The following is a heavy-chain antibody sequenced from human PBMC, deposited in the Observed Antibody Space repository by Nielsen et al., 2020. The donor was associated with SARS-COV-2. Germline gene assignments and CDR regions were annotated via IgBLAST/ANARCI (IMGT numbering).Heavy chain of an antibody. V-gene: IGHV3-9*01. Sequence: SLKISCAASGFTFDDYAMHWVRQAPGKGLEWVSGISWNSGSIGYADSVKGRFTISRDNAKNSLYLQMNSLRAEDTAVYYCARGGGGSYFREFDYWGQGTLVTVSS. J-gene: IGHJ4*02. CDR1: GFTFDDYA. D-gene: IGHD1-26*01. CDR3: ARGGGGSYFREFDY. CDR2: ISWNSGSI.